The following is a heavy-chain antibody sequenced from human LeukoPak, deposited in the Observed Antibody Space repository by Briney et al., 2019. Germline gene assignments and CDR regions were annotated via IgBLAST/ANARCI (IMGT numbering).Heavy chain of an antibody. D-gene: IGHD3-3*01. CDR1: GGTFSSYA. J-gene: IGHJ3*02. CDR2: MNPNSGNT. CDR3: ARGLRTNLLSGAFDI. Sequence: ASVKVSCKASGGTFSSYAISWVRQAPGQGLEWMGWMNPNSGNTGYAQKFQGRVTMTRNTSISTAYMELSSLRSEDTAVYYCARGLRTNLLSGAFDIWGQGTMVTVSS. V-gene: IGHV1-8*02.